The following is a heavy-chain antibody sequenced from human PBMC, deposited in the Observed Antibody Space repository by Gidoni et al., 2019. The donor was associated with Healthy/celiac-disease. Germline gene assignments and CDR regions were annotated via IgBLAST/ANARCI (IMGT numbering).Heavy chain of an antibody. CDR3: ANENYYGSWRDAFDI. Sequence: QVQLVEYGGGVVKHGGSLRLSCAAYGTPFSSYGMHWVRQAPGKGLEWVAVISYDGSNTYYADSGKGRFTISRDNSKNPLYLQMNSLRAEDTAVYYCANENYYGSWRDAFDIWGQGTMVTVSS. CDR1: GTPFSSYG. J-gene: IGHJ3*02. D-gene: IGHD3-10*01. V-gene: IGHV3-30*18. CDR2: ISYDGSNT.